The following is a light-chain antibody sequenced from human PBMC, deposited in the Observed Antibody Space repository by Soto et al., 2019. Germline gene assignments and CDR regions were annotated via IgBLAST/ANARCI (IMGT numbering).Light chain of an antibody. Sequence: DIQMTQSPSSLSASVGDRVTITCQASQDISNYLNWYQHKAGKAPKVLISGASTLHNGVPSRFSGRGAGTDFTLTISSLQPEDVATYYCQQSLTTLLTFGGGTRVEI. CDR1: QDISNY. V-gene: IGKV1-39*01. J-gene: IGKJ4*01. CDR2: GAS. CDR3: QQSLTTLLT.